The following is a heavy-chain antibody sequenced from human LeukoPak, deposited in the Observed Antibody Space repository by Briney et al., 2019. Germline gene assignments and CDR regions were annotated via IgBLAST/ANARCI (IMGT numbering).Heavy chain of an antibody. CDR2: ISGSGGST. CDR3: AKDPAGGRDWFDP. J-gene: IGHJ5*02. Sequence: GGSLRLSCAASGFTFSSYAMSWVRQAPGKGLEWVSAISGSGGSTYYADSVKGPFTISRDNSTNTLYLQMNSLRAEDTAVYYCAKDPAGGRDWFDPWGQGTLVTVSS. D-gene: IGHD3-16*01. CDR1: GFTFSSYA. V-gene: IGHV3-23*01.